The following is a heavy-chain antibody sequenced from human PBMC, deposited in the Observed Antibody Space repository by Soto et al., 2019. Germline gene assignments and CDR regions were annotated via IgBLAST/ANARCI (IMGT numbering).Heavy chain of an antibody. CDR1: GFTFSNYA. CDR3: AKVKGDSCYSYMDV. D-gene: IGHD3-22*01. CDR2: ICTSGGTT. Sequence: GGSLRLSCTTSGFTFSNYAMSWVRQAPGKGLEWVSVICTSGGTTYYADAVKGRFTVSRDNSMHTLYLQMNDLSAEDTAIYYCAKVKGDSCYSYMDVWCKAITVTVS. V-gene: IGHV3-23*01. J-gene: IGHJ6*03.